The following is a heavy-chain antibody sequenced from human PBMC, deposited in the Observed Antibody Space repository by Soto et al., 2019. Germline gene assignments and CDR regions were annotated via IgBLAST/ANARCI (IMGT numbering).Heavy chain of an antibody. Sequence: EVQLVESGGGLIQPGGSLRLSCAASGFTVSSNYMTWVRQAPGKGLEWVSIIWSAGLTYYADSVKGRFTISRDNSKNTLYLQMNSLRAEDTAVYYCAKGFVAARRFDYWGQGTLVTVSS. CDR1: GFTVSSNY. CDR3: AKGFVAARRFDY. D-gene: IGHD6-6*01. J-gene: IGHJ4*02. V-gene: IGHV3-53*01. CDR2: IWSAGLT.